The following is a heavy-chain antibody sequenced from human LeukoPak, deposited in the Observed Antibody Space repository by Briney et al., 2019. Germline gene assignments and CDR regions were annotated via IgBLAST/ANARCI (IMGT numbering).Heavy chain of an antibody. Sequence: NPSQTLSLTCTVSGGSISSGDYYWSWIRQPLGKGLEWIGYIYYSGSTYYNPSLKSRVTISVDTSKNQFSLKLSSVTAADTAVYYCASQAPYYYDSSGIDYWGQGTLVTVSS. V-gene: IGHV4-30-4*08. J-gene: IGHJ4*02. D-gene: IGHD3-22*01. CDR3: ASQAPYYYDSSGIDY. CDR1: GGSISSGDYY. CDR2: IYYSGST.